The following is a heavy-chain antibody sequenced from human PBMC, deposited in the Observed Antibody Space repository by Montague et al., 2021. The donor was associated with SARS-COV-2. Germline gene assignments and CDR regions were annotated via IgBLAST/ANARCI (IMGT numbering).Heavy chain of an antibody. CDR3: ARRHIVASNRAFDY. V-gene: IGHV4-38-2*02. D-gene: IGHD2-21*01. J-gene: IGHJ4*02. Sequence: SETLSLTCTVSGDSITNNYYWGWIRQPPGKGLEWIGTIYHSGTTYYNPSLKSRVTISVDTSNNQFSLKLTSVTAADTAVYCCARRHIVASNRAFDYWGQGTLVTVSP. CDR1: GDSITNNYY. CDR2: IYHSGTT.